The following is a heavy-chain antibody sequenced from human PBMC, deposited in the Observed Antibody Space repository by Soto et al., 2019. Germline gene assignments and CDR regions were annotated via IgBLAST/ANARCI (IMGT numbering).Heavy chain of an antibody. J-gene: IGHJ4*02. CDR2: ISNSGCST. Sequence: EVQLLESGGGLVQPGGSLRLSCAASGFTFGNYAMKWVRQAPGKGLQWVSGISNSGCSTYYADSVKGRFTISRDNSNNTQYLQLNSVRAEDTALYYCAKNRHWNYGAPREFDSWGQGTLVTVSS. CDR1: GFTFGNYA. V-gene: IGHV3-23*01. D-gene: IGHD1-7*01. CDR3: AKNRHWNYGAPREFDS.